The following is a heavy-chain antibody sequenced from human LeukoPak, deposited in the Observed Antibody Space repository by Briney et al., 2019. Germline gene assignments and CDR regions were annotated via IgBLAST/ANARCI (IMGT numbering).Heavy chain of an antibody. J-gene: IGHJ5*02. D-gene: IGHD6-6*01. CDR3: ARDGISSSSVSWWFDP. CDR1: GGSITGYS. CDR2: IYYSGDT. Sequence: PSETLSLTCTVSGGSITGYSWSWIRQPPGRGLEWIAYIYYSGDTNYNPSLKSRVIVSVDTSKNQFSLKLTSVTAADTAVYYCARDGISSSSVSWWFDPWGQGTLVTVSS. V-gene: IGHV4-59*01.